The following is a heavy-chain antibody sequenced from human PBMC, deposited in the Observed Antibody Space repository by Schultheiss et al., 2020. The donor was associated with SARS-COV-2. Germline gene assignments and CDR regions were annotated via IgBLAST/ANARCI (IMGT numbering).Heavy chain of an antibody. CDR3: ARAGRFITTYAFDI. Sequence: SETLSLTCTVSGGSISSSSYYWSWIRQPAGKGLEWIGRIYTSGSTNYNPSLKSRVTMSVDTSKNQFSLKLNSVTAADTAVYYCARAGRFITTYAFDIWGQGTMVTVSS. J-gene: IGHJ3*02. V-gene: IGHV4-61*02. D-gene: IGHD3-22*01. CDR1: GGSISSSSYY. CDR2: IYTSGST.